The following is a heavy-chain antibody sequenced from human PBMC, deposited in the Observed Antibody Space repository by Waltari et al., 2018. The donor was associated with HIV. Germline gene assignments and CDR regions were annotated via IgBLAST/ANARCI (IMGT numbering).Heavy chain of an antibody. CDR1: GGSFSGYY. J-gene: IGHJ6*01. CDR3: ARDSAPGLAVDDDDGEFFYYGLDV. D-gene: IGHD6-19*01. V-gene: IGHV4-34*01. CDR2: VNHVGRT. Sequence: QVHLEQWGTGLLRPSETLSLTCAVYGGSFSGYYWSRIPQSPGRGLEWIGEVNHVGRTNYSPSLKGRVTVSVDTSKNQFSLTMRSVTAADTAVYYCARDSAPGLAVDDDDGEFFYYGLDVWGQGTTVTVSS.